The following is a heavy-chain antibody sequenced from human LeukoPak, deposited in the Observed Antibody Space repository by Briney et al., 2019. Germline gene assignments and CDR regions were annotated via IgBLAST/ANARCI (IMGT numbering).Heavy chain of an antibody. CDR1: GGSFSGYY. Sequence: SETLSLTCAVYGGSFSGYYWSWIRQPPGKGLEWIGEINHSGSTNYNPSLKSRVTISVDTSKNQFSLKLSSVTAADTAVYYCARLPLYSGSYYRYWGQGTLVTVSS. D-gene: IGHD1-26*01. V-gene: IGHV4-34*01. CDR2: INHSGST. CDR3: ARLPLYSGSYYRY. J-gene: IGHJ4*02.